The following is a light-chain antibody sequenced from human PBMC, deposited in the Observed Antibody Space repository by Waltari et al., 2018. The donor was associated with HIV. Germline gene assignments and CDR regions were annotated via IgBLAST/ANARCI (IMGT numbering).Light chain of an antibody. Sequence: EIVLTQSPATLSLSPGERATLSCRASQSVSSYLAWYHQKPGQAPRLLIYDASNRATGIPARFSGSGSGTDFTLTISSLEPEDFAVYYCQQRSNWPRGLTFGGGTKVEIK. CDR3: QQRSNWPRGLT. CDR2: DAS. V-gene: IGKV3-11*01. CDR1: QSVSSY. J-gene: IGKJ4*01.